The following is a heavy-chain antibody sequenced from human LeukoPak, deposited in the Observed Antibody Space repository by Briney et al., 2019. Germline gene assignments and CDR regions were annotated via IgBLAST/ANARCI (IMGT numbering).Heavy chain of an antibody. Sequence: KAAETLSLTCTVSGGSISSYYWSWIRQPPGKGLEWLGYYYYRGSTNYNPSLKSRVTISVDTSKNQFSLKLSSVTAADTAVYYCARLKVGAVAGWFDPWGQGTLVTVS. J-gene: IGHJ5*02. CDR3: ARLKVGAVAGWFDP. D-gene: IGHD6-19*01. V-gene: IGHV4-59*08. CDR1: GGSISSYY. CDR2: YYYRGST.